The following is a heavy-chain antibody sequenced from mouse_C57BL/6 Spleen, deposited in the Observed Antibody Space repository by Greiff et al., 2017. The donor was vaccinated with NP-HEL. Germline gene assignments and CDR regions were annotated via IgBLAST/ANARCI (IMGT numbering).Heavy chain of an antibody. Sequence: VQLKESGAELVRPGASVKLSCTASGFNIKDDYMHWVKQRPEQGLEWIGWIDPENGDTEYDSKFQGKATITADTSSNTAYLQLSSLTSEDTSVYYCTTSLYYSNYVDYWGQGTTLTVSS. CDR1: GFNIKDDY. V-gene: IGHV14-4*01. D-gene: IGHD2-5*01. CDR2: IDPENGDT. CDR3: TTSLYYSNYVDY. J-gene: IGHJ2*01.